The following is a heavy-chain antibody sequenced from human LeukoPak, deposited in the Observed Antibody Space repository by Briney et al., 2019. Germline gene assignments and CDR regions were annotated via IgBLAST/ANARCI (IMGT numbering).Heavy chain of an antibody. J-gene: IGHJ5*02. CDR2: MNPNSGNT. CDR1: GYTFTSYD. V-gene: IGHV1-8*01. D-gene: IGHD3-10*01. Sequence: VASVKVSCKASGYTFTSYDINWVRQATGQGLEWMGWMNPNSGNTGYAQKFQGRVTITRNTSISTAYMELSSLRSEDTAVYYCARTPSLWFGESSYNWFDPWGQGTLVTVSS. CDR3: ARTPSLWFGESSYNWFDP.